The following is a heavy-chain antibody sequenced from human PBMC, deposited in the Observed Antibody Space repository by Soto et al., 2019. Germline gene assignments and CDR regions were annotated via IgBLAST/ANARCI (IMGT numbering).Heavy chain of an antibody. CDR1: GFTFSNYW. D-gene: IGHD2-15*01. CDR2: INSDGSVS. V-gene: IGHV3-74*02. Sequence: EVQLVESGGGLVQPGGSLRLSCAASGFTFSNYWMYWVRQAPGKGLEWVSRINSDGSVSCYADSVKGRLTISRDNVKNTLYLKMDSLRAEDTAVYYCARGDCVGGTCYSLAGSFYYYMDVGGKGTTVTVFS. J-gene: IGHJ6*03. CDR3: ARGDCVGGTCYSLAGSFYYYMDV.